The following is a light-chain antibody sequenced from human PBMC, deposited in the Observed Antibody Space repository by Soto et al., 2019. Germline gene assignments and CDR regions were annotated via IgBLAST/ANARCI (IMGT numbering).Light chain of an antibody. Sequence: DIQMTQSPSSLSASVGDRVTITCQPSQDISNYLNWYQQKPGKAPKLLIYDASNLETGVPSRFSGSGSGTDFTFTISSLQPEDIATYYCQQDDNLPTFGGGTKVEIK. J-gene: IGKJ4*01. CDR3: QQDDNLPT. CDR2: DAS. CDR1: QDISNY. V-gene: IGKV1-33*01.